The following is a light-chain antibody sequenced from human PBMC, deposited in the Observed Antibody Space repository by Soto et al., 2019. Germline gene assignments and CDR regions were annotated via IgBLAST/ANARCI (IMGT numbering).Light chain of an antibody. CDR1: NIGSQS. CDR3: QACESNSVFV. Sequence: SYELAQPPSVSVAPGQTARITCGGNNIGSQSVHWYQQKPGQAPVLVVYDDADRPSGVRERFSGSKSGNMATLTISRVEAGDEADYYCQACESNSVFVFGIGTKVTVL. J-gene: IGLJ1*01. V-gene: IGLV3-21*02. CDR2: DDA.